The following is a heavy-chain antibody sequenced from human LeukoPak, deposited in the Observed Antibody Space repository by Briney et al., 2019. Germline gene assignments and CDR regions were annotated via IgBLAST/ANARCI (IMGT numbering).Heavy chain of an antibody. CDR1: GYTFTSYG. Sequence: ASVKVSCKASGYTFTSYGISWVRQAPGQGLEWMGWISAYNGNTNYAQKLQGRVTMTTDTSTSTAYMELRSLRSDDTAVYYCARGTMATIPYYYYYMDVWGKGTTVTISS. V-gene: IGHV1-18*01. CDR2: ISAYNGNT. CDR3: ARGTMATIPYYYYYMDV. J-gene: IGHJ6*03. D-gene: IGHD5-24*01.